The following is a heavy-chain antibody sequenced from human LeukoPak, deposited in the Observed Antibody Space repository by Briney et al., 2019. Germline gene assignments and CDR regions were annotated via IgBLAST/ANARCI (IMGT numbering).Heavy chain of an antibody. CDR2: VYQTGHT. CDR1: GGSINTYY. D-gene: IGHD3-3*01. CDR3: ARSIFGVVSFDS. V-gene: IGHV4-59*01. J-gene: IGHJ4*02. Sequence: SETLSLTCTVSGGSINTYYWSWIRQPPGKGLEWIAYVYQTGHTNNNPSFTSRATISIDTSKNHFFLKLSSVSAADTAVYYCARSIFGVVSFDSWGQGTLVTVSS.